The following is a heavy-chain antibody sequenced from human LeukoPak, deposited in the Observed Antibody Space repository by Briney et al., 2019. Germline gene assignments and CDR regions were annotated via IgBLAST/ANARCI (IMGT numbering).Heavy chain of an antibody. Sequence: GESLKISCKGSGYRFTKSWIAWVRQKPGEGLEWMGIIYFGDSDAKYSPSFQGQVTISADKSTTTAYLQWDSLKASDTAMYYCALAFCGGDCYGAAVFDIWGQGTMVTVSS. CDR2: IYFGDSDA. J-gene: IGHJ3*02. CDR1: GYRFTKSW. V-gene: IGHV5-51*01. D-gene: IGHD2-21*02. CDR3: ALAFCGGDCYGAAVFDI.